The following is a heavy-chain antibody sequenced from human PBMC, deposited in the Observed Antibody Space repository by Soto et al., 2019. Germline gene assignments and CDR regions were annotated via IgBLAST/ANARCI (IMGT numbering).Heavy chain of an antibody. J-gene: IGHJ6*02. CDR1: GYTFTSYY. CDR2: INPSGGST. Sequence: QVQLVQSGAEVKKPGASVKVSCKASGYTFTSYYMNWVRQAPGQGLEWMGIINPSGGSTSYAQKFPGRVTMTRDTSTSTVYMELSSLRSEDTAVYYCARDLAGLTTVLYFYGMDVWGQGTTVTVSS. CDR3: ARDLAGLTTVLYFYGMDV. V-gene: IGHV1-46*01. D-gene: IGHD4-4*01.